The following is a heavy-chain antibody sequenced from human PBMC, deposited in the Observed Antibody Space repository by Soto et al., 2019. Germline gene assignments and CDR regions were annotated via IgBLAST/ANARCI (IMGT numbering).Heavy chain of an antibody. CDR1: GGSFSGYY. CDR2: INHTGST. D-gene: IGHD3-10*01. V-gene: IGHV4-34*01. CDR3: ARGKAVRGSLVALDY. J-gene: IGHJ4*02. Sequence: QVQLQQWGAGLLKPSETLSLTSAVYGGSFSGYYWSWIRQPPGKGLEGVGEINHTGSTHYNPSLMSRGTLAVDTAKQPFSLKLSSVTAADTAVYYCARGKAVRGSLVALDYWGPGTLVTVSS.